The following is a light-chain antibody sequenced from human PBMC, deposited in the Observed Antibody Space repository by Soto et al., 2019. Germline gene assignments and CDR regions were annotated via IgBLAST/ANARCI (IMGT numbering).Light chain of an antibody. CDR2: GAS. Sequence: ERVMTQSPATLSVSPGERATLSCRASQSVHSNLAWYQQKPGQAPRLLIYGASSRATGIPARFSGSGSGTEFTLTINNLQSEEFALYYCQQYNNWPVTFGGGTKVEIK. V-gene: IGKV3-15*01. CDR1: QSVHSN. J-gene: IGKJ4*01. CDR3: QQYNNWPVT.